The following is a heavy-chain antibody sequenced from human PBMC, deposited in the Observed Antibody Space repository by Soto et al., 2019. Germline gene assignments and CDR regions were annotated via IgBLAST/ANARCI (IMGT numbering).Heavy chain of an antibody. CDR3: ATIPSHYYCYCLDV. J-gene: IGHJ6*02. CDR1: GYTFTSFV. V-gene: IGHV1-3*01. CDR2: INAGNGNA. D-gene: IGHD2-2*02. Sequence: ASVKVACKASGYTFTSFVIHWVRQAPGQRLEWLGWINAGNGNAKYSQKFQGRVTITRDTSARTAYMDLSRLRSQDTAVYYCATIPSHYYCYCLDVWGQGTTVTVFS.